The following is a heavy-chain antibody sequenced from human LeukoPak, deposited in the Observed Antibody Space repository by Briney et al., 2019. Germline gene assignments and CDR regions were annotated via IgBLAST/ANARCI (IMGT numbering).Heavy chain of an antibody. J-gene: IGHJ4*02. Sequence: GGSLRLSCAASGFTFSSYDMHWVRQATGKGLEWVSAIGTAGDTYYLGSVKGRFTIFRETDKNSLYLQMHRMSDGDTDVYYCERKSSGYPRGFDYWGQGTLVTVSS. D-gene: IGHD3-22*01. CDR1: GFTFSSYD. CDR2: IGTAGDT. V-gene: IGHV3-13*01. CDR3: ERKSSGYPRGFDY.